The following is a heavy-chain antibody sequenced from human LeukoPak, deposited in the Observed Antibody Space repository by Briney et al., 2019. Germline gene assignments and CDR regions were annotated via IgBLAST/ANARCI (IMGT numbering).Heavy chain of an antibody. J-gene: IGHJ4*02. CDR3: ARQAGRGGAVTFDY. CDR1: GGSISSSSYY. V-gene: IGHV4-39*01. D-gene: IGHD3-16*01. Sequence: SETLSLTCTVSGGSISSSSYYWGWIRQPAGKGLEWIGSIYYSGSTYYNPSLKSRVTISVDTSKNQFSLKVSSVTAADTAVYYCARQAGRGGAVTFDYWGQGTLVTVSS. CDR2: IYYSGST.